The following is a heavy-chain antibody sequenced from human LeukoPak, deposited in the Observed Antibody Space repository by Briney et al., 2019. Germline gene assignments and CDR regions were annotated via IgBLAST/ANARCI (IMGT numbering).Heavy chain of an antibody. CDR3: VRDWEGFNFDI. CDR1: GGSFRSYY. V-gene: IGHV4-59*01. CDR2: IHNSGST. Sequence: PSETLSLTCTVSGGSFRSYYWSWIRQPPGEGLEWIAYIHNSGSTNYNPSLKSRVTISVDTSKNHFSLKLSSVTAADTAVYYCVRDWEGFNFDIWGQGTMVTVSS. D-gene: IGHD1-26*01. J-gene: IGHJ3*02.